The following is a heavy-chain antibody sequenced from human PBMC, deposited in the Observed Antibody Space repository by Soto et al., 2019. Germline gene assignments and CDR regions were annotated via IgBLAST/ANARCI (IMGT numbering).Heavy chain of an antibody. CDR2: IYYSGST. V-gene: IGHV4-59*01. D-gene: IGHD3-22*01. CDR3: AGSTYYYDSSGYYPFDP. J-gene: IGHJ5*02. Sequence: SETLSLTCTVSGGSISSYYWSWIRQPPGKGLEWIGYIYYSGSTNYNPSLKSRVTISVDTSKNQFSLKLSSVTAADTAVYYCAGSTYYYDSSGYYPFDPR. CDR1: GGSISSYY.